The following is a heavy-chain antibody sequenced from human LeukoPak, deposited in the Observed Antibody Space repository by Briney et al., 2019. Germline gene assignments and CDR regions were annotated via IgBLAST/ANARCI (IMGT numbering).Heavy chain of an antibody. J-gene: IGHJ4*02. CDR2: ISSSDDGT. V-gene: IGHV3-23*01. CDR1: GFIMKTDA. CDR3: AKHSGWYLYDY. D-gene: IGHD6-19*01. Sequence: GGSLRLSCVASGFIMKTDAMSWVRQAPGKGLEWASTISSSDDGTYYTDSVKGRFTISRDDSKNTLYLQMNSLRAEDTAIYYCAKHSGWYLYDYWGQGSQVTVSS.